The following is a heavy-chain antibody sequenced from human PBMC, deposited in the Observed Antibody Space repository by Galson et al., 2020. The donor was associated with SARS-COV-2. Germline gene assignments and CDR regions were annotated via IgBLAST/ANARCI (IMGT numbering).Heavy chain of an antibody. J-gene: IGHJ5*02. D-gene: IGHD6-13*01. Sequence: SQTLSLTCAISGDSVSSNTWNWVRQSPSRGLEWLGRTYYRSKWYNDYAVSVKSRITLNPDTSKNQFSLQLNSVTPEDTAIYYCVRGSWSSSSWYGRTSNWFAPWGQGTLVTVSS. CDR1: GDSVSSNT. CDR3: VRGSWSSSSWYGRTSNWFAP. CDR2: TYYRSKWYN. V-gene: IGHV6-1*01.